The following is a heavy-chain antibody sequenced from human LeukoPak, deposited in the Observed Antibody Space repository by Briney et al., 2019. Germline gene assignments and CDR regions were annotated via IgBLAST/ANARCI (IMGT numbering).Heavy chain of an antibody. Sequence: PGGSLRLSCAASGFTFSSYSMNWVRQAPGKGLEWVSSISSSSSYIYYADSVNGRFTISRDNAKNSLYLQMNSLRAEDTAVYYCASGDYGAPFDYWGQGTLVTVSS. CDR1: GFTFSSYS. V-gene: IGHV3-21*01. CDR2: ISSSSSYI. CDR3: ASGDYGAPFDY. D-gene: IGHD4-17*01. J-gene: IGHJ4*02.